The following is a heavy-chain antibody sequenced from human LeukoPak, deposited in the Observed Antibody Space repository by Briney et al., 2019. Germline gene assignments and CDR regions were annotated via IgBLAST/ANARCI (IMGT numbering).Heavy chain of an antibody. CDR2: ISGSGGST. V-gene: IGHV3-23*01. Sequence: PGGSLRLSCAASGFAFSTYAMTWVRQAPGKGLEWVSAISGSGGSTYHADSVKGRFTISRDNSKNTLYLQMNSLRAENTAVYYCAPWRTTAAPDYYGMDVWAEGTTLTVSS. CDR1: GFAFSTYA. D-gene: IGHD1-7*01. CDR3: APWRTTAAPDYYGMDV. J-gene: IGHJ6*04.